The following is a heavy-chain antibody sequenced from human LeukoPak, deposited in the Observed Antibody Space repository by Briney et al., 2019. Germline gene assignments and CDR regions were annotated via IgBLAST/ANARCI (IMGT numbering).Heavy chain of an antibody. CDR1: GGSISSYY. Sequence: SETLSLTFTVSGGSISSYYWSWIRQPPGKGLEWIGYIYYSGSTNYNPSLKSRVTISVDTSKNQFSLKLSSVTAADTALYYCARDVPQYDFLTGPKIYFDFWGQGTLVTVSS. V-gene: IGHV4-59*01. CDR2: IYYSGST. J-gene: IGHJ4*02. CDR3: ARDVPQYDFLTGPKIYFDF. D-gene: IGHD3-9*01.